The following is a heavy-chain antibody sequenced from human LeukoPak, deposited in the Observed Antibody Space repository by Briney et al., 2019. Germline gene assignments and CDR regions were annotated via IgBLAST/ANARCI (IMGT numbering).Heavy chain of an antibody. CDR1: GFTFSSYA. Sequence: PGGSLRLSCAASGFTFSSYAMQWVRQAPGKELEWVAVISNDGSIDYYTDSVKGRFIISRDDSKNRMSLQMNSLRVDDTALYYCARGPDPVVRGPRRAFDLWGQGTRVTVSS. D-gene: IGHD3-10*01. J-gene: IGHJ3*01. CDR2: ISNDGSID. V-gene: IGHV3-30-3*01. CDR3: ARGPDPVVRGPRRAFDL.